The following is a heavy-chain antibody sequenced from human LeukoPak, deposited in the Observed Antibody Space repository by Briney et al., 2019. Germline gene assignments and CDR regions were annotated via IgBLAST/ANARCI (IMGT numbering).Heavy chain of an antibody. V-gene: IGHV4-38-2*02. Sequence: PSEALSLTCTVSGYSIINGFYWGWIRPPAGKRLEWIGTIIHRGTTFYNPSLKRRVTISVDTSKNQFSLKLNSVTAADTAVYYCARLPHCTGTTCYGGGYYSDYWGQGTLVTVSS. CDR3: ARLPHCTGTTCYGGGYYSDY. CDR2: IIHRGTT. D-gene: IGHD2-2*01. J-gene: IGHJ4*02. CDR1: GYSIINGFY.